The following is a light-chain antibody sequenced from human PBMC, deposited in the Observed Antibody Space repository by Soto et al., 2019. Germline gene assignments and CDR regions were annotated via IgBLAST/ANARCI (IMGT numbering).Light chain of an antibody. Sequence: DVQMTQSPCSLSASVVDRVKITGRASQSISIYLNWYQQKPGKAPILLVYAGSSLQGGVPSRFGGSGSGTDFTLTITSLQPEDFATYYCQQSYSTPTFGGGTTVDIK. CDR3: QQSYSTPT. CDR2: AGS. V-gene: IGKV1-39*01. CDR1: QSISIY. J-gene: IGKJ4*01.